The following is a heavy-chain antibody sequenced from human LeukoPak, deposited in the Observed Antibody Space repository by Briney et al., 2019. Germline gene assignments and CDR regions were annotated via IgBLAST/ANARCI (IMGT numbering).Heavy chain of an antibody. J-gene: IGHJ5*02. Sequence: ASVDLSCKASGYTFTSYDINWVRQATGQGLEWMGWMNPNSGNTVYAQKFQGRVTMTRGPSISTAYMELSSLRSEDTAVYYCARGTKGAGNNWFDPWGQGTLVTVSS. D-gene: IGHD1-26*01. CDR2: MNPNSGNT. CDR1: GYTFTSYD. CDR3: ARGTKGAGNNWFDP. V-gene: IGHV1-8*02.